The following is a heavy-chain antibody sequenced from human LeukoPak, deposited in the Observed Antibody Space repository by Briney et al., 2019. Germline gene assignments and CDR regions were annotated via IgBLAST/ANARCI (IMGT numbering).Heavy chain of an antibody. V-gene: IGHV4-59*01. CDR3: ARRVSTMTQFDF. CDR1: VNSISSYY. CDR2: ISDTGST. Sequence: SETLSLTCTVSVNSISSYYWGWIRSPPGRGLEWIGYISDTGSTDYNPSLKSRVTISVDTSKNQFSLKLRSVTAADTAVYYCARRVSTMTQFDFWGQGTLVTVSS. J-gene: IGHJ4*02. D-gene: IGHD2-2*01.